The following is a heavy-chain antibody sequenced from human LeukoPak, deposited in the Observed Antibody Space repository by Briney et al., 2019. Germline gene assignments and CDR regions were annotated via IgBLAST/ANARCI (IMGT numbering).Heavy chain of an antibody. V-gene: IGHV4-59*01. Sequence: PSETLSLTCTVSGGSISSYYWSWIRQPPGKGLEWIGYVYYSGSTNYNPSLKSRVTISVDTSKNQFSLKLSSVTAADTAVYYCATDNSYGSGSYYTWGQGTLVTVSS. J-gene: IGHJ4*02. CDR3: ATDNSYGSGSYYT. D-gene: IGHD3-10*01. CDR1: GGSISSYY. CDR2: VYYSGST.